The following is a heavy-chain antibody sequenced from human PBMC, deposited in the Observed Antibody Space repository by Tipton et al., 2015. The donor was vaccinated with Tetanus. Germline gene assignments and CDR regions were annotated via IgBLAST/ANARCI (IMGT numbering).Heavy chain of an antibody. V-gene: IGHV4-59*01. CDR1: GGSISSYY. CDR2: IYYSGST. J-gene: IGHJ3*02. Sequence: LRLSCTVSGGSISSYYWSWIRQPPGKGLEWIGYIYYSGSTNYNPSLKSRVTISVDTSKAQFSLKLSSVTAADTAVYYCARDERGAFDIWGQGTMVPVSS. CDR3: ARDERGAFDI.